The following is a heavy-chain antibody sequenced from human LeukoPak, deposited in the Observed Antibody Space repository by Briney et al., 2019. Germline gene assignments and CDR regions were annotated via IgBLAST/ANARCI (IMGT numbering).Heavy chain of an antibody. V-gene: IGHV4-59*01. CDR3: ARLRSGMDV. CDR1: GGSINSYY. CDR2: VYNSGST. Sequence: SETLSLTCTVSGGSINSYYWTWIRQPPGKGLEWIADVYNSGSTNYNPSLKSRVTISVDMFKNQFSLKLTSVTAADTAVYYCARLRSGMDVWGQGTTVTVSS. J-gene: IGHJ6*02.